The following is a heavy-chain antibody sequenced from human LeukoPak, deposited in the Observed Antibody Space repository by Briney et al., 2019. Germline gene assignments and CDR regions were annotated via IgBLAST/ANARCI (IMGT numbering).Heavy chain of an antibody. CDR3: ARDPRRYSLVRGTWD. V-gene: IGHV4-4*02. CDR1: GGSISSSSW. CDR2: IYHSGST. Sequence: SETLSLTCAVSGGSISSSSWWSWVRQPPGKGLEWIGEIYHSGSTNYNPSLKSRVTISVDKSKHQFSLKLSSVTAADTAVHYCARDPRRYSLVRGTWDWGQGTLVTVSS. J-gene: IGHJ4*02. D-gene: IGHD5-12*01.